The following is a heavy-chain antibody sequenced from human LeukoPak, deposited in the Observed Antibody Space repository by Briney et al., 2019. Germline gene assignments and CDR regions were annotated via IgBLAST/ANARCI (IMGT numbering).Heavy chain of an antibody. Sequence: PSETLSLICTVSGGSISSSGYYCGWIRQPPGKGLEWIGTISYGGSTYYSPSLKSRVTISVDTSKNHFSLKLSSVTAADTAVYYCARTIVVVVAATIDYWGQGTLVTVSS. CDR3: ARTIVVVVAATIDY. CDR1: GGSISSSGYY. J-gene: IGHJ4*02. V-gene: IGHV4-39*02. D-gene: IGHD2-15*01. CDR2: ISYGGST.